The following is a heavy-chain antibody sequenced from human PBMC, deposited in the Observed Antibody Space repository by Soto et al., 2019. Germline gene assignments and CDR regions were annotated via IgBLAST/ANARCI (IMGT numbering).Heavy chain of an antibody. CDR1: GFTFSSYA. Sequence: GGSLRLSCAASGFTFSSYAMSWVRQAPGKGLEWVSAISGSGGSTYYADSVKGRFTISRDNSKNTLYLQMNSLRAEDTAVYYCAKFSVAGYCYYYGMDVWGQGTTVTVSS. D-gene: IGHD6-19*01. J-gene: IGHJ6*02. V-gene: IGHV3-23*01. CDR3: AKFSVAGYCYYYGMDV. CDR2: ISGSGGST.